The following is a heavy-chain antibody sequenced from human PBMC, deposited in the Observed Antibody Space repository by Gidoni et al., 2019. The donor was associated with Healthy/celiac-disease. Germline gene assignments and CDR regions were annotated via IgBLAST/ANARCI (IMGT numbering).Heavy chain of an antibody. CDR3: ARWPSAAAGPENTYFDY. CDR1: GFSLSTARRG. D-gene: IGHD6-13*01. J-gene: IGHJ4*02. CDR2: IVSNDEK. V-gene: IGHV2-26*01. Sequence: QVTLKESGPVLVKPTETLTLTCTVSGFSLSTARRGVSWIRQPPGKALEWLAHIVSNDEKSYSTSLKSRLTISKDTAKSQVVLTMTNMDPVDTATYYCARWPSAAAGPENTYFDYWGQGTLVTVSS.